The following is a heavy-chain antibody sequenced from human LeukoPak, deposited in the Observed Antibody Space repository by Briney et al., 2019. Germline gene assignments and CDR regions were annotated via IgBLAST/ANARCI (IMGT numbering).Heavy chain of an antibody. CDR1: GFTFSDYY. CDR2: ISSSGSTI. D-gene: IGHD3-3*01. Sequence: GGSLRLSCAASGFTFSDYYMSWIRQAPVKVLEWVSYISSSGSTIYYADSVKGRFTISRDNAKNSLYLQMNSLRAEDTAVYYCARRHFWSGYYQNWVDPWGQGTLVTVSS. V-gene: IGHV3-11*01. CDR3: ARRHFWSGYYQNWVDP. J-gene: IGHJ5*02.